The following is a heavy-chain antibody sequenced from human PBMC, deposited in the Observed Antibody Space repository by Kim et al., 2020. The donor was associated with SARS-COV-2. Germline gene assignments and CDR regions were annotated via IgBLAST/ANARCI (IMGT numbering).Heavy chain of an antibody. Sequence: GGSLRLSCAASGFTFSNHGMHWVRQAPGKGLDWVAVVGHDGSLQFYADSAKGRFTISRDNSRNTSYLYMSSLRVDDTAVYYCANEIGSGLPLEDWGQGTLVTVSS. CDR1: GFTFSNHG. V-gene: IGHV3-30*18. J-gene: IGHJ4*02. CDR3: ANEIGSGLPLED. D-gene: IGHD3-3*01. CDR2: VGHDGSLQ.